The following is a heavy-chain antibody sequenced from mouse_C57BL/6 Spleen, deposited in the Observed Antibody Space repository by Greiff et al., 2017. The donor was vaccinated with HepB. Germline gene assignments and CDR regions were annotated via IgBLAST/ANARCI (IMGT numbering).Heavy chain of an antibody. D-gene: IGHD3-2*02. CDR1: GYTFTSYW. Sequence: QVQLQQPGAELVMPGASVKLSCKASGYTFTSYWMHWVKQRPGQGLEWIGEIDPSDSYTNYNQKFKGKSTLTVDKSSSTAYMQLSSLTSEDSAVYYLARGGQLRPSCYAMDYWGQGTSVTVSS. V-gene: IGHV1-69*01. CDR2: IDPSDSYT. CDR3: ARGGQLRPSCYAMDY. J-gene: IGHJ4*01.